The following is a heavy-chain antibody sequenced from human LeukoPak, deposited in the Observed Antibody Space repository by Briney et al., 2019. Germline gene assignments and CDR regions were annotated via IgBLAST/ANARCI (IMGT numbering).Heavy chain of an antibody. Sequence: GGSLRLSCAATGFSFTTYVMHWVRQAPGKGLEWVAFIRDNGRDEYYADSVKGRFTISRDTSKNTLYLQMNSLRAEDTAVYYCAKDGRSWNFDYWGQGTLVTVSS. CDR3: AKDGRSWNFDY. V-gene: IGHV3-30*02. CDR2: IRDNGRDE. J-gene: IGHJ4*02. CDR1: GFSFTTYV. D-gene: IGHD6-6*01.